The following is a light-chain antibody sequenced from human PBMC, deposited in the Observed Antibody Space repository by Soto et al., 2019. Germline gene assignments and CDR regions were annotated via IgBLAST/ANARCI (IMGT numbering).Light chain of an antibody. CDR3: QQYGSSPGT. CDR1: QSVSHN. V-gene: IGKV3-15*01. Sequence: EIVMTQSPATLSVSPGERATLSCRASQSVSHNLAWYQQKPGQAPRLLFYGASFRATGVPARFSGSGSGTDFPLTISRLEPEDFAVYYCQQYGSSPGTFGQGTKVEIK. J-gene: IGKJ1*01. CDR2: GAS.